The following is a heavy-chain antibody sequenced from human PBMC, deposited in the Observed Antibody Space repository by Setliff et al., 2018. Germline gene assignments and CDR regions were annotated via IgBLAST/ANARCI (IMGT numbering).Heavy chain of an antibody. CDR2: INHSGST. J-gene: IGHJ4*02. CDR3: ARRYNFWSGYFDY. Sequence: SETLSLTCAVYGGSFSGYYWSWIRQPPGKGLEWIGEINHSGSTNYNPSLKSRVTISVDTSKNQFSLKLSSVTATDTAVYYCARRYNFWSGYFDYWGQGTLVTVSA. D-gene: IGHD3-3*01. CDR1: GGSFSGYY. V-gene: IGHV4-34*01.